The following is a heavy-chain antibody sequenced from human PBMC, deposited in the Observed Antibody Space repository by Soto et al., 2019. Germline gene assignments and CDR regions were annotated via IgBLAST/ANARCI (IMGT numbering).Heavy chain of an antibody. J-gene: IGHJ4*02. V-gene: IGHV3-49*04. CDR1: GFTFGDCA. CDR3: TIHKVGATTEDGDY. Sequence: QPGGSLRLSCTASGFTFGDCAMSWVRQAPGKGLEWVGFIRSRAYGGTTEYAASVKGRFTISRDDSKSIAYLQMNSLKTEDTAVYYCTIHKVGATTEDGDYWGQGTLVTVSS. CDR2: IRSRAYGGTT. D-gene: IGHD1-26*01.